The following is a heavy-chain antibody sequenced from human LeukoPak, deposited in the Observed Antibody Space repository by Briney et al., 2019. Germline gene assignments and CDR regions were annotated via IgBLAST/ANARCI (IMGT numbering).Heavy chain of an antibody. D-gene: IGHD3-22*01. CDR3: ARRGMPGVYYDSGI. CDR2: INHSEST. CDR1: GGSFSGYY. J-gene: IGHJ4*02. V-gene: IGHV4-34*01. Sequence: PSETLSLTCAVYGGSFSGYYWSWIRQPPGKGLEWIGEINHSESTNYNPSLKSRVTISVDTSKNQFSLKLSSVTAADTAVYYCARRGMPGVYYDSGIWGQGTLVTVSS.